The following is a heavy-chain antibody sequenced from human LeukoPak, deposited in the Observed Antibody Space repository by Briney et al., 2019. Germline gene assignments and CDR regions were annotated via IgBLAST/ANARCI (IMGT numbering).Heavy chain of an antibody. Sequence: SSDTLSLTCAVSGYSISSSNWWGWIRQPPGKGLEWIGYIYYSGSTYYNPSLKSRVTMSVDTSKNQFSLKLSSVTAADTAVYYCAREGALGNWNHLADYWGQGTLVTVSS. V-gene: IGHV4-28*03. CDR1: GYSISSSNW. CDR2: IYYSGST. J-gene: IGHJ4*02. D-gene: IGHD1-14*01. CDR3: AREGALGNWNHLADY.